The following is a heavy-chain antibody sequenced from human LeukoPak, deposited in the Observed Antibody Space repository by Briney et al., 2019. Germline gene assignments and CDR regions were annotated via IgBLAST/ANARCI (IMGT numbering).Heavy chain of an antibody. V-gene: IGHV1-69*05. CDR2: IIPIFGTA. CDR1: GGTFSSYA. Sequence: GASVKVSCKASGGTFSSYAISWVRQAPGQGLEWMGGIIPIFGTANYAQKFQGRVTITTDESTSTAYMELSSLRSEDTAVYYCARHRYFDWLLSSYYYYYMDVWGKGTTVTVSS. J-gene: IGHJ6*03. CDR3: ARHRYFDWLLSSYYYYYMDV. D-gene: IGHD3-9*01.